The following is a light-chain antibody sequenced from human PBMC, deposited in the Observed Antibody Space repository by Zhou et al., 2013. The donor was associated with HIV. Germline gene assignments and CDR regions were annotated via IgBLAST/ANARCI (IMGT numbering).Light chain of an antibody. CDR2: ASS. J-gene: IGKJ2*01. CDR1: QDISNY. CDR3: QSYYTVPYP. Sequence: DIQMTQSPSSLSASVGDRVTITCRASQDISNYLAWYQHLPGTAPKVLIYASSTLLSGVPSRFSGSGSGTEFTLTINGLQPEDVATYFCQSYYTVPYPFGQGTQVEIK. V-gene: IGKV1-27*01.